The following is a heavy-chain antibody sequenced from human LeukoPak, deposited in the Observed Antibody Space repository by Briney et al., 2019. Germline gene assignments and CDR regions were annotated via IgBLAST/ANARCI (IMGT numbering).Heavy chain of an antibody. J-gene: IGHJ3*02. D-gene: IGHD4-23*01. CDR3: ARRPLYGGSASDAFDI. Sequence: PGGSLRLSCAASGFTFSSYWMHWVRQAPGKGLVWVSRIHSDGTNTTYADSVKGRFTISRDNAKNTLYLQMNSLRAEDTAVYYCARRPLYGGSASDAFDIWGQGTLVTVSS. CDR1: GFTFSSYW. V-gene: IGHV3-74*01. CDR2: IHSDGTNT.